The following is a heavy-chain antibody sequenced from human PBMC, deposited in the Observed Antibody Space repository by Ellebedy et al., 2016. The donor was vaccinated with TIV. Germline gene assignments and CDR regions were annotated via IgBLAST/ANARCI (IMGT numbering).Heavy chain of an antibody. CDR1: GYTFTGYY. J-gene: IGHJ6*03. Sequence: ASVKVSCXASGYTFTGYYMHWVRQAPGQGLEWMGWINPNSGGTNYAQKFQGWVTMTRDTSISTAYMELSRLRSDDTAVYYCARSAVDGYYYYMDVWGKGTTVTVSS. CDR2: INPNSGGT. V-gene: IGHV1-2*04. D-gene: IGHD1-14*01. CDR3: ARSAVDGYYYYMDV.